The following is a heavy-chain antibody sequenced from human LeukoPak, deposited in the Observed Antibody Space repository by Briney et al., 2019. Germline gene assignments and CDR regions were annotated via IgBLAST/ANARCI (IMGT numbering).Heavy chain of an antibody. CDR2: IRSKGNNYAT. J-gene: IGHJ6*02. D-gene: IGHD1-26*01. CDR1: GFTFSGSA. V-gene: IGHV3-73*01. Sequence: PGGSLRPSCAASGFTFSGSAMHWVRQASGKGLEWVGRIRSKGNNYATAYAASVKGRFTISRDDSQKTAFLQMNSLKIEDTAVYYCAPVGPGVMDIWGQGTTVTVPS. CDR3: APVGPGVMDI.